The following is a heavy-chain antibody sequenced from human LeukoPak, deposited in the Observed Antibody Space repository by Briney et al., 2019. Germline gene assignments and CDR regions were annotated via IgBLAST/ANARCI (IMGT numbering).Heavy chain of an antibody. J-gene: IGHJ4*02. CDR2: ISSSGHTV. CDR3: ARGYYDSGDYYQAFDY. Sequence: PGRSLRLSCAASGFTFRSYEMSWVRQAPGKGLEWVSYISSSGHTVYYADSVKGRFTISRDNGKMSLFLQMDSLRAEDSAVYYCARGYYDSGDYYQAFDYWGQGILVTVSS. D-gene: IGHD3-22*01. CDR1: GFTFRSYE. V-gene: IGHV3-48*03.